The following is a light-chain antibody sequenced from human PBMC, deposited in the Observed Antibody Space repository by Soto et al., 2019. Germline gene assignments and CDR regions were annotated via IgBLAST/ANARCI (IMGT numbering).Light chain of an antibody. CDR2: DAF. V-gene: IGKV3-11*01. J-gene: IGKJ4*01. CDR1: QSIGNS. Sequence: NVLTQSPATLFLSSGESATLSCNASQSIGNSLGWFQQKPGQAHRLLIDDAFNRATGTPARFTGSGSGSDFTLTISSLEPEDFGVYYCRQRYNWPLSFGVGTKVEIK. CDR3: RQRYNWPLS.